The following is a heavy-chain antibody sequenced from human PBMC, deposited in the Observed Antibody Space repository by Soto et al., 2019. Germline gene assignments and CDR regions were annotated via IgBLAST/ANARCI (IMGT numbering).Heavy chain of an antibody. CDR1: GYTFTNYA. CDR3: ASSWGELARWDY. CDR2: INADNGNT. D-gene: IGHD3-16*01. V-gene: IGHV1-3*01. Sequence: QVQLVQCGAEVKKPAASVKVSCKASGYTFTNYAMHWVRKAPAQRLEWMGWINADNGNTKYSKKFQARVTTTRDTCASTPYMELSSLRSEDTAVFSCASSWGELARWDYWGQGTLLTVSS. J-gene: IGHJ4*02.